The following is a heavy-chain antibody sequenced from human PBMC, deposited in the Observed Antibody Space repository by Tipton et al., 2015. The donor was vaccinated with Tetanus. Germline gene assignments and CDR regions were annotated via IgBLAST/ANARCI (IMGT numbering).Heavy chain of an antibody. CDR3: AKDLVWGVNFYYYGMDV. CDR2: ISTSSTYI. D-gene: IGHD3-16*01. J-gene: IGHJ6*02. CDR1: GFTFSSYS. Sequence: SLRLSCAASGFTFSSYSMNWVRQAPGKGLELVSSISTSSTYIYYADSVKGRFTISRDNAKNSLYLQMNSLRAEDTALYYCAKDLVWGVNFYYYGMDVWGQWATVTVSS. V-gene: IGHV3-21*04.